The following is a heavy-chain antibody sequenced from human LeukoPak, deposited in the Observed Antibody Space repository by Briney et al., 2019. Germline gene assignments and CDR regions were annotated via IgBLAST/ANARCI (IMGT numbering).Heavy chain of an antibody. Sequence: NTGGSLRLSCAASGFTFSSYSMNWVRQAPGKGLEWVSSISSSSSYIYYADSVKGRFTISRDNAKNSLYLQMNSLRAEDTAVYYCARGGWYDSSGYYNDFDYWGQGTLVTVSS. CDR2: ISSSSSYI. J-gene: IGHJ4*02. D-gene: IGHD3-22*01. V-gene: IGHV3-21*01. CDR3: ARGGWYDSSGYYNDFDY. CDR1: GFTFSSYS.